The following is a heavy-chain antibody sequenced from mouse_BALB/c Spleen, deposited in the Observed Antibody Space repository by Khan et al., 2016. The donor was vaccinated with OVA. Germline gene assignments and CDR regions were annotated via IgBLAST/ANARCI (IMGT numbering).Heavy chain of an antibody. J-gene: IGHJ2*01. CDR2: ISTYSGNT. CDR3: ARPAYDGYYDY. Sequence: QVQLQQSGPELVRPGVSVKISCKGSGYTFTDYAMYWVKQSHAKSLEWIGLISTYSGNTNYNQKFKGKATMTVDKSSSTAYMEIARLTSEDSAIYYCARPAYDGYYDYWGQGTALTVSS. D-gene: IGHD2-3*01. CDR1: GYTFTDYA. V-gene: IGHV1S137*01.